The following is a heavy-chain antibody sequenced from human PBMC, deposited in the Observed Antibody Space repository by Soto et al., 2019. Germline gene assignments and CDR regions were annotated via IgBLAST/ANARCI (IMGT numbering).Heavy chain of an antibody. V-gene: IGHV3-23*01. CDR2: ISASGDNT. CDR3: AKARVTTAKCSVDH. D-gene: IGHD4-17*01. CDR1: GFTFSSYA. Sequence: EVKLLESGGGLVQPGGSLRLSCAASGFTFSSYAMNWVRRAPGQGLQWVSYISASGDNTYYAASVKGRLTISRDNSHNILFLQMNSPRAEDTAVYYCAKARVTTAKCSVDHWGQGTLVTVSS. J-gene: IGHJ4*02.